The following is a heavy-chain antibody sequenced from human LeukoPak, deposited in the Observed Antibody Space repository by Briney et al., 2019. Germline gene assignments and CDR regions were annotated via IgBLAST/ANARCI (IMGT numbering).Heavy chain of an antibody. D-gene: IGHD3-10*01. CDR3: AREMITMVRGVMTDYFDY. CDR2: IYYSGST. J-gene: IGHJ4*02. Sequence: SETLSLTCTVSGGSISSYYWSWIRQPPGKGLEWIGYIYYSGSTNYNPSLKSRVTISVDTSKNRFSLKLSSVTAADTAVYYCAREMITMVRGVMTDYFDYWGQGTLVTVSS. V-gene: IGHV4-59*01. CDR1: GGSISSYY.